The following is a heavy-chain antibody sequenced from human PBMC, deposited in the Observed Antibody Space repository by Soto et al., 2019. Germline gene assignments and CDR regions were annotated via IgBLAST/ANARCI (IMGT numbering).Heavy chain of an antibody. V-gene: IGHV4-30-4*01. CDR2: IYYSGST. Sequence: SETLSLTCTVSGGSISSGDYYWSWIRQPPGKGLEWIGYIYYSGSTYYNPSLKSRVTISVDTSKNQFSLKLGSVTAADTAVYYCAREEYQHRGYYYGMDVWGQGTTVTVSS. CDR1: GGSISSGDYY. D-gene: IGHD2-2*01. CDR3: AREEYQHRGYYYGMDV. J-gene: IGHJ6*02.